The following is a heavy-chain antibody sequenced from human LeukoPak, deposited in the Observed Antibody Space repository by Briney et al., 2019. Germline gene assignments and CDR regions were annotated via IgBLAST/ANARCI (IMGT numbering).Heavy chain of an antibody. V-gene: IGHV4-59*01. CDR2: MHYSGNT. J-gene: IGHJ6*02. CDR3: GRLIRQGHYAIDV. CDR1: DDSISTAY. Sequence: SETLSLTCTVSDDSISTAYWSWIRQSPGKGLEWIAYMHYSGNTKYNSSLKSRATISLDTSKNQFSLKLSSVTAADTAVYYCGRLIRQGHYAIDVWGQGTMVTVSS.